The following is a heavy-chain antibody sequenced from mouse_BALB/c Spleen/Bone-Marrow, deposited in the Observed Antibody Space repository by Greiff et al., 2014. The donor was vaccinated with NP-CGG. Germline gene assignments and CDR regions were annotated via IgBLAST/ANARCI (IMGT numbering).Heavy chain of an antibody. CDR3: ARDGGDVDFDY. V-gene: IGHV3-5*02. Sequence: DVKLVESGPGLVKPSQTVSLTCTVTGISITTGNYRWSWIRQFPGNKLEWIGYIYYSGTITYNPSLTSRTTITRDTSKNQFFLEMNSLTAEDTATYYCARDGGDVDFDYWGQGTTLTVSS. J-gene: IGHJ2*01. CDR1: GISITTGNYR. D-gene: IGHD3-3*01. CDR2: IYYSGTI.